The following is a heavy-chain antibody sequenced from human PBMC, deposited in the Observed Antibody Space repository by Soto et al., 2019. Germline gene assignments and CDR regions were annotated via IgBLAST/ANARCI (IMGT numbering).Heavy chain of an antibody. CDR1: GFSLSTSGLG. J-gene: IGHJ4*02. D-gene: IGHD6-19*01. CDR2: IYWNDDK. V-gene: IGHV2-5*01. CDR3: AHRPSGWYLFDY. Sequence: QITLKESGPTLVRPTQTLTLTCTFSGFSLSTSGLGVGGFSQPQGKALEGLALIYWNDDKRYSPSLKARLTITKDTSKNQVVLTMTNMDPVDTATYYCAHRPSGWYLFDYWGQGTLVTVSS.